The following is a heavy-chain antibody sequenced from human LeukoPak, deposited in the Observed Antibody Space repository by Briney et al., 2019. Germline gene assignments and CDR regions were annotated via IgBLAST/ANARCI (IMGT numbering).Heavy chain of an antibody. V-gene: IGHV5-51*01. D-gene: IGHD1-26*01. CDR3: ALPPDSSGSYYFSSGSIDY. J-gene: IGHJ4*02. Sequence: GESLKISCKGSGYSFTSYWIGWVRQMPGKGLEWMGIIYPGDSDTRYSPSFQGQVTISADKSISTAYLQWSSLKASDTAMYYCALPPDSSGSYYFSSGSIDYWGQGTLVTVSS. CDR2: IYPGDSDT. CDR1: GYSFTSYW.